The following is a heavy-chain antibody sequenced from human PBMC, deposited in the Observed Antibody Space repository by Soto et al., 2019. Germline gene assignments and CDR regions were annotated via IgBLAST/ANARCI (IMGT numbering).Heavy chain of an antibody. J-gene: IGHJ6*03. Sequence: EVQLVESGGGLVKPGGSLRLSCAASGFTFSSYSMNWVRQAPGKGLEWVSSISSSSSYIYYADSVKGRFTISRDNAKNPLYLQMNSLRAEDTAVYYCARDRPEYSSRFDYYYYMDVWGKGTTVTVSS. CDR2: ISSSSSYI. CDR1: GFTFSSYS. D-gene: IGHD6-6*01. CDR3: ARDRPEYSSRFDYYYYMDV. V-gene: IGHV3-21*01.